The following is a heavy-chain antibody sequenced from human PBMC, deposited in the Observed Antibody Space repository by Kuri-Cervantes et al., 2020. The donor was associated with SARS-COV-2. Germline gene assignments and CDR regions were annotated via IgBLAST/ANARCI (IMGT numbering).Heavy chain of an antibody. Sequence: GESLKISCAASGFTFSSYDMHWVRQAPGKGLEWVAVIWYDGSNKYYADSVKGRFTISRDNSKNTLYLQMNSLRAEDTAVYYCARDHSGWYLDYWGQGTLVTVSS. V-gene: IGHV3-30*19. J-gene: IGHJ4*02. CDR3: ARDHSGWYLDY. D-gene: IGHD6-19*01. CDR2: IWYDGSNK. CDR1: GFTFSSYD.